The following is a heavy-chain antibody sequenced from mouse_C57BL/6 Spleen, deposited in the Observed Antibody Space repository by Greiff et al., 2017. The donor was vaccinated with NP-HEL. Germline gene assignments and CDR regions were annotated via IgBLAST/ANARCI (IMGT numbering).Heavy chain of an antibody. CDR1: GFNIKDYY. CDR2: IDPEDGET. J-gene: IGHJ2*01. V-gene: IGHV14-2*01. Sequence: EVQRVESGAELVKPGASVKLSCTASGFNIKDYYMHWVKQRTEQGLEWIGRIDPEDGETKYAPKFQGKATITADTSSNTAYLQLSSLTSEDTAVYYCAMVTTGGPYYFDYWGQGTTLTVSS. D-gene: IGHD2-2*01. CDR3: AMVTTGGPYYFDY.